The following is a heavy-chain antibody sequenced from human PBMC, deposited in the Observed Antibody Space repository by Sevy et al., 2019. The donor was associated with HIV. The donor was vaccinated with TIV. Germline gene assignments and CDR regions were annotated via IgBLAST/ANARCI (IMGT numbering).Heavy chain of an antibody. CDR2: IPYDGSNE. V-gene: IGHV3-30*02. D-gene: IGHD2-8*02. Sequence: GVSLRLSCAASGFTFSNYGMHWVRQTPGQGLEWVAFIPYDGSNEYYADSVKGRFTISRDNSKNMLYLQMNSLRTEDTAVYYCARDRKVVLVVYAIPFDAFDIWGQGTTVTVSS. CDR1: GFTFSNYG. J-gene: IGHJ3*02. CDR3: ARDRKVVLVVYAIPFDAFDI.